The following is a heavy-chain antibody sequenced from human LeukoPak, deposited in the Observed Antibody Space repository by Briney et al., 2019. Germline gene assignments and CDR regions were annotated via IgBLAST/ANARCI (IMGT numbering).Heavy chain of an antibody. D-gene: IGHD2-15*01. CDR2: IIPIFGTA. CDR1: GGTFSSYA. CDR3: ARALEGIVALSHFDY. V-gene: IGHV1-69*05. J-gene: IGHJ4*02. Sequence: GASVKVSCKASGGTFSSYAISWVRQAPGQGLEWMGRIIPIFGTANYAQKFQGRVTITTDESTSTAYMELSSLRSEDTAVYYCARALEGIVALSHFDYWGQGTLVTVSS.